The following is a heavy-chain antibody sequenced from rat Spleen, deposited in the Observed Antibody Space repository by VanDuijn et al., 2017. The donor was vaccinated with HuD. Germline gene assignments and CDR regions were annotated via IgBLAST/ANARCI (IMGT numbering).Heavy chain of an antibody. Sequence: QVQLKESGPGLAQPSQTLSLTCTVSGLSLSSNSVTWIRQPPGKGLEWMGVIWRNGNTDYNSALKSRLSINRDTSKSQVFLKMNSLQTEDTAIYYCTREGVYWGQGVMVTVSS. CDR1: GLSLSSNS. V-gene: IGHV2-47*01. J-gene: IGHJ2*01. CDR3: TREGVY. CDR2: IWRNGNT. D-gene: IGHD1-11*01.